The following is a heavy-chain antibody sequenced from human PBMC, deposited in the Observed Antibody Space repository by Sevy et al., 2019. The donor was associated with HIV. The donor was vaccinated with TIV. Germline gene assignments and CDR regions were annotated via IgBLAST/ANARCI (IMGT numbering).Heavy chain of an antibody. J-gene: IGHJ4*02. Sequence: ASVKVSCKASGYTFTSYYMHWVRQAPGQGLEWMGIINPRGGSTSYAQKFQGRVTMTRETSTSTVYMELSSLSSEDTAVYYCARSGLGIIGGLLVYWGQGTLVTVSS. V-gene: IGHV1-46*01. CDR3: ARSGLGIIGGLLVY. CDR2: INPRGGST. D-gene: IGHD7-27*01. CDR1: GYTFTSYY.